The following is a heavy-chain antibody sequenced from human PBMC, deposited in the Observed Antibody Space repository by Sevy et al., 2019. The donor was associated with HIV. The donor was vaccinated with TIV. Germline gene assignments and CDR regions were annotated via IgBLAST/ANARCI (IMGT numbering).Heavy chain of an antibody. CDR2: ISSSSSNI. CDR1: GFTFSSYS. V-gene: IGHV3-21*01. CDR3: ARAANVDTALVYYFDY. D-gene: IGHD5-18*01. Sequence: GGSLRLSCAASGFTFSSYSMNWVRQAPGKGLEWVSSISSSSSNIYYADSVKGRFTISRDNAKNSLYLQMNSLRAEDTAVYYCARAANVDTALVYYFDYWGQGTLVTVSS. J-gene: IGHJ4*02.